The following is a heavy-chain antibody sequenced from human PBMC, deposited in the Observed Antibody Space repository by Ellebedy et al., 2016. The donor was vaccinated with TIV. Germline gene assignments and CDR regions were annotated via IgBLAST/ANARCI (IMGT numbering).Heavy chain of an antibody. CDR1: GFSFSNYW. Sequence: GESLKISCAASGFSFSNYWMTWVRQAPGKGLERVANIKQDGSETDYVDSVKGRFTISRDNAKNSLYLQMNSLRAEDTALYYCAREAYSGRYKVFDYWGQGTLVTVSS. D-gene: IGHD1-26*01. J-gene: IGHJ4*02. V-gene: IGHV3-7*01. CDR2: IKQDGSET. CDR3: AREAYSGRYKVFDY.